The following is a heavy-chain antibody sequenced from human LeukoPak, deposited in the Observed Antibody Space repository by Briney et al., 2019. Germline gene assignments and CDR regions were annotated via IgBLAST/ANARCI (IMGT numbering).Heavy chain of an antibody. J-gene: IGHJ4*02. CDR1: GFTFSSSA. Sequence: GGSLRLSCAASGFTFSSSAMSWVRQAPGEGLEWVSGISGSGGSTYYADSVKGRFTISRDDSKNTLYLQMNSLRAEDTAVYYCAKGSPLRYFDAVWGQGTLVTVSS. CDR2: ISGSGGST. D-gene: IGHD3-9*01. V-gene: IGHV3-23*01. CDR3: AKGSPLRYFDAV.